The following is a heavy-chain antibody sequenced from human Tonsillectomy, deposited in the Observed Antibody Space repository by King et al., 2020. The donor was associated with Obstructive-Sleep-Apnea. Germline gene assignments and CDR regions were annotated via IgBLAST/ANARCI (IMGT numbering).Heavy chain of an antibody. CDR3: ARDRKRDFFDSSGYYYWPTYGMDV. V-gene: IGHV4-39*07. J-gene: IGHJ6*02. CDR2: IYYSGST. CDR1: GGSISSSSYY. Sequence: QLQESGPGLVKPSETLSLTCTVSGGSISSSSYYWGWIRQPPGKGLEWIGSIYYSGSTYYNPSLKSRVSISVDTSKNQFSLKLNSVTAADTAVYYCARDRKRDFFDSSGYYYWPTYGMDVWGQGTTVTVSS. D-gene: IGHD3-22*01.